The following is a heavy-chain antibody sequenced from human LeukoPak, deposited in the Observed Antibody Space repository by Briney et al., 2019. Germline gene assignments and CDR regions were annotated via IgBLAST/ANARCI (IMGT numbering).Heavy chain of an antibody. D-gene: IGHD3-22*01. CDR2: INDSGST. CDR1: GGSFSGYY. CDR3: ASSYYYDSSGPTLFDY. Sequence: SETLSLTCAVYGGSFSGYYWSWIRQPPGKGLEWIGEINDSGSTNYNPSLKSRVTISVDTSNNRVSLKLGSVTAADTAVYYCASSYYYDSSGPTLFDYWGQGTLVTVSS. J-gene: IGHJ4*02. V-gene: IGHV4-34*01.